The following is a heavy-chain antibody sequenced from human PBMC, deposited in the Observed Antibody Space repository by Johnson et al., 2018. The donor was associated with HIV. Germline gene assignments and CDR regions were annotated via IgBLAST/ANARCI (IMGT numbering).Heavy chain of an antibody. CDR1: GFTFDDYG. V-gene: IGHV3-20*04. Sequence: MQLVESGGGVVRPGGSLRLSCAASGFTFDDYGMSWVRQAPGKGLEWVSGINWNGGSTGYADSVKGRFTISRDNAKNSMYLQMDGLRAEDTALYYCVRGGLGYQNVHDPFDIWCQGTMVTVSS. J-gene: IGHJ3*02. CDR2: INWNGGST. CDR3: VRGGLGYQNVHDPFDI. D-gene: IGHD3-16*02.